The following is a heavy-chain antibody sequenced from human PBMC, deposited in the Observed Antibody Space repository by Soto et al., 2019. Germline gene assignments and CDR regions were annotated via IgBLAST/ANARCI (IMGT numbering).Heavy chain of an antibody. CDR1: GGSISSSSYY. J-gene: IGHJ6*02. V-gene: IGHV4-39*01. Sequence: TLSLTCTVSGGSISSSSYYWGWIRQPPGKGLEWIGSIYYSGSTYYNPSLKSRVTISVDTSKNQFSLKLSSVTAADTAVYYCASRHSGSGWYEDYYYGMDVWGQGTTV. CDR3: ASRHSGSGWYEDYYYGMDV. CDR2: IYYSGST. D-gene: IGHD6-19*01.